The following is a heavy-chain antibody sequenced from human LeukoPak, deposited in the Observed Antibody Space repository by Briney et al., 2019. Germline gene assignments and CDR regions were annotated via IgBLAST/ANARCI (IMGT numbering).Heavy chain of an antibody. Sequence: SETLSLTCTVSGGSINNYYWSWLRQPPGKGLEWIGYIYYSGSTNYNPSLKSRVTLSVDTSMNQFSLKRSSVSAADTAVYYCARHSSLTGWPFDHWGQGTLVTVSS. D-gene: IGHD1-1*01. CDR3: ARHSSLTGWPFDH. V-gene: IGHV4-59*08. J-gene: IGHJ4*02. CDR2: IYYSGST. CDR1: GGSINNYY.